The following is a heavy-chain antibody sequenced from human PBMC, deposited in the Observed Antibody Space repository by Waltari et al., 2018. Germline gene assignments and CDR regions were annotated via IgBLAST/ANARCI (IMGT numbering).Heavy chain of an antibody. V-gene: IGHV4-34*01. CDR3: AGDRGLIRLSTFEI. Sequence: QVQLQQWGAGLLKPSETLSLTCAVYGGSFSGYYWSWIRQPPGKGLEWIGEINHSGSPIYNPYLKSRINILVDTSKVQFSLRRSSVTAADTAVYYCAGDRGLIRLSTFEIWGQGTMVTVS. CDR2: INHSGSP. D-gene: IGHD3-16*01. J-gene: IGHJ3*02. CDR1: GGSFSGYY.